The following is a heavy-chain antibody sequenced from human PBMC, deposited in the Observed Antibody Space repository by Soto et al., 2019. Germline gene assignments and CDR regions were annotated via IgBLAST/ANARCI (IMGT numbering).Heavy chain of an antibody. CDR1: GASISSGNL. CDR3: ARVRQGCSSTSCYFDP. J-gene: IGHJ5*02. CDR2: IHHSGST. D-gene: IGHD2-2*01. V-gene: IGHV4-4*02. Sequence: PSETLSLTCAVSGASISSGNLWNWVRQPPGKGLEWIGEIHHSGSTNYNPSLKSRVTISVDKSKNQFSLKLNSVTAADTAVYYCARVRQGCSSTSCYFDPWGQGTLVTVS.